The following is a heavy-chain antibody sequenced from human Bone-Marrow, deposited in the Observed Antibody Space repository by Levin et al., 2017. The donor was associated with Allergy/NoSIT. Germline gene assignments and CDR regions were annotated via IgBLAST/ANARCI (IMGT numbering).Heavy chain of an antibody. CDR2: INPNNGAT. D-gene: IGHD3-9*01. J-gene: IGHJ4*02. Sequence: ASVKVSCKASGYTFTGYYIHWVRQVPGQGLEWMGWINPNNGATDLARKFQDRVTLTRDTSISTAYMELIRLRFDDTAMYYCARLRRRGYDISDIWGQATLVTISS. V-gene: IGHV1-2*02. CDR3: ARLRRRGYDISDI. CDR1: GYTFTGYY.